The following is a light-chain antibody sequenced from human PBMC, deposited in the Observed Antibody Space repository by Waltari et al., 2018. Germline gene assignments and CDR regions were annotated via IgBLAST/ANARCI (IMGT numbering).Light chain of an antibody. CDR2: GTS. V-gene: IGKV3-20*01. Sequence: IVLTQSPDTLFLSPGERATLSCKASQSVSSISLAWYQQKPGQAPRLLTSGTSSSATGFPDRFSGSGSGTDFALTISRLEPEDFAVFRCQPYDGSAVTFSGVTKVEIK. J-gene: IGKJ4*01. CDR1: QSVSSIS. CDR3: QPYDGSAVT.